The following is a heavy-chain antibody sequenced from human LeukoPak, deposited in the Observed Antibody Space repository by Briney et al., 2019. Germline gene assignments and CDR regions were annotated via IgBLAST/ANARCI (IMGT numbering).Heavy chain of an antibody. J-gene: IGHJ4*02. CDR2: INVDGTAE. V-gene: IGHV3-7*03. Sequence: PGGSLRLSCAASGFSFSTIYMSWVRQTPGQGLEWVANINVDGTAEYYVDSVKGRFTISRDNAKNSLYLQMNSLRAEDTAVYYCTRDPPRYYYDDSGYSYWGQGTLVTVSS. D-gene: IGHD3-22*01. CDR1: GFSFSTIY. CDR3: TRDPPRYYYDDSGYSY.